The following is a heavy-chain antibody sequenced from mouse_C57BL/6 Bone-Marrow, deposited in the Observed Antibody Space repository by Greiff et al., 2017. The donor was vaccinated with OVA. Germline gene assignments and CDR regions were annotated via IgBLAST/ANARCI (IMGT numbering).Heavy chain of an antibody. J-gene: IGHJ3*01. D-gene: IGHD1-1*01. Sequence: EVMLVESGGGLVQPGGSLKLSCAASGFTFSDYYMYWVRQTPEKRLEWVAYISNGGGSTYYPDTVKGRFTISSDNATNTLYLQMSRLKSEDTAMYYCARHLYGSSYVWFAYWGQGTLVTVSA. CDR2: ISNGGGST. CDR1: GFTFSDYY. V-gene: IGHV5-12*01. CDR3: ARHLYGSSYVWFAY.